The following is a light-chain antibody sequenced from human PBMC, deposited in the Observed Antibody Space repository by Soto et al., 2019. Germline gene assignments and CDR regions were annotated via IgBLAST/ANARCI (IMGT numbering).Light chain of an antibody. CDR3: QQYNTFWT. CDR1: QSISRS. J-gene: IGKJ1*01. Sequence: DIQMTQSPSSLSASVGDRVTITCRASQSISRSLAWYQQKPGKAPKLLIYRASHSQNGDPSRFSGSGSGTEFTLTISNLQPDDFATYYCQQYNTFWTFGQGTQVEIK. CDR2: RAS. V-gene: IGKV1-5*03.